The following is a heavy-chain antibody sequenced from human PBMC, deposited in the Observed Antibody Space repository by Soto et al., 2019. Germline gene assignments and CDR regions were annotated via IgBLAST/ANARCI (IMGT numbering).Heavy chain of an antibody. Sequence: WGSLRLSCSASGFTFSSYAMSLVRQAPGKGLEWVSAISCSGGSTYYADSVKGRFTSSRDNSKNTLYLQWSSLKASDTAMYYCATQTGQWLVFDYWGQGTLVTVSS. CDR2: ISCSGGST. D-gene: IGHD6-19*01. CDR3: ATQTGQWLVFDY. V-gene: IGHV3-23*01. CDR1: GFTFSSYA. J-gene: IGHJ4*02.